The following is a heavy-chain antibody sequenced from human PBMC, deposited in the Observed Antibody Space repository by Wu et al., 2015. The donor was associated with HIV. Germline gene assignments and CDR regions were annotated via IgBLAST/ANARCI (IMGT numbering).Heavy chain of an antibody. J-gene: IGHJ3*02. Sequence: QVQLVQSGAEVKKPGASVKVSCKASGYTFTSYGISWVRQAPGQGLEWMGWISAYNGNTNYAQKLQGRVTMTTDTSTSTAYMELRSLRSDDTAVYYCARRSEEVVVIIGNDAFDIWGQGTMVTVSS. D-gene: IGHD3-22*01. CDR3: ARRSEEVVVIIGNDAFDI. CDR1: GYTFTSYG. V-gene: IGHV1-18*01. CDR2: ISAYNGNT.